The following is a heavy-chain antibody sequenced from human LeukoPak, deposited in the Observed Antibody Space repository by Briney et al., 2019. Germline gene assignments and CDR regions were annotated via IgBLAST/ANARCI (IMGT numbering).Heavy chain of an antibody. CDR2: IIPIFGTA. CDR1: GGTFSSYA. V-gene: IGHV1-69*13. CDR3: ARDWDYYDSSGYYRFDY. J-gene: IGHJ4*02. D-gene: IGHD3-22*01. Sequence: SVKVSFKASGGTFSSYAISWVRQAPGQGLEWMGGIIPIFGTANYAQKFQGRVTITADESTSTAYMELSSLRSEDTAVYYCARDWDYYDSSGYYRFDYWGQGTLVTVSS.